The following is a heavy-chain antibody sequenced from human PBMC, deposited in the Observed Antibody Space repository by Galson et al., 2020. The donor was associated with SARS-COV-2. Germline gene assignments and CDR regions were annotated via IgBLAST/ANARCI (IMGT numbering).Heavy chain of an antibody. CDR3: ATSYSSGWYAFDY. J-gene: IGHJ4*02. CDR2: TYYIGGT. D-gene: IGHD6-19*01. Sequence: ETSETLSLTCTVSGGSIRSYYWSWIRQSPGKGLEWIGYTYYIGGTNYNPSLKSRVSISVDTSKNQFSLNLTSVTAADTAVYYCATSYSSGWYAFDYWGRGALVTVSS. V-gene: IGHV4-59*01. CDR1: GGSIRSYY.